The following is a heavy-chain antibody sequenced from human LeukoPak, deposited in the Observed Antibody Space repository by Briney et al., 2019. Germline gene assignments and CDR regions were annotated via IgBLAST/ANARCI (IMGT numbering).Heavy chain of an antibody. Sequence: SQTLSLTCTVSGGSISSGSYYWSWIRQPAGKGLEWIGRIYTSGSTNYNPSPKSRVTISVDTSKNQFSLKLSSVTAADTAVYYCARGTTATRGWFDPWGQGTLVTVSS. D-gene: IGHD1-1*01. V-gene: IGHV4-61*02. CDR1: GGSISSGSYY. CDR2: IYTSGST. CDR3: ARGTTATRGWFDP. J-gene: IGHJ5*02.